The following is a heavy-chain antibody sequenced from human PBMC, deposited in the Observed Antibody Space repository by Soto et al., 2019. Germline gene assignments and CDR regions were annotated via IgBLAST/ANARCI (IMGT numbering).Heavy chain of an antibody. Sequence: EVQLAESGGGLVQPGGSLRLSCAASGFTFSNYWMHWVRQAPGKGLVWVSRIKTDGSNATYADSVKGRFTISRDNARNTLYLQMNSLRPEDTAVYYCARGDCGTANCYFGGTHWGQGTLVAVSS. CDR2: IKTDGSNA. CDR3: ARGDCGTANCYFGGTH. V-gene: IGHV3-74*01. J-gene: IGHJ4*02. CDR1: GFTFSNYW. D-gene: IGHD2-2*01.